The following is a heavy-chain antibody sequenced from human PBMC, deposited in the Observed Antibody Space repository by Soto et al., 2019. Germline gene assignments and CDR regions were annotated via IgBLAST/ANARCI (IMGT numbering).Heavy chain of an antibody. CDR3: AKRTSGTTWGESDY. J-gene: IGHJ4*02. Sequence: QVQVMQSGAEVKKPGDSVKVSCKTSGFIFSDYGINWVRQAPGQGLEWMGLISGYSGNANLAQKFQGRVTMTIDKSTRTAYMELRSLKSDDTAIYYCAKRTSGTTWGESDYWGQGTLVTVSS. CDR2: ISGYSGNA. D-gene: IGHD4-17*01. CDR1: GFIFSDYG. V-gene: IGHV1-18*04.